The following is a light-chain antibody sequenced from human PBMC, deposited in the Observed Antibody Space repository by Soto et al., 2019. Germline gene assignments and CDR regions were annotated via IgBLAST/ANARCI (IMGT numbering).Light chain of an antibody. J-gene: IGLJ1*01. CDR2: TNN. Sequence: QSVLTQPPSASATPGQRVTISCSGSNSNIGTNTVNWYQQLPGTAPRLLIYTNNQRPSGVPQRFSGSKTGTSASLTVSGLQAEDEADYYCSSYAGSSNVFGTGTKVTVL. V-gene: IGLV1-44*01. CDR3: SSYAGSSNV. CDR1: NSNIGTNT.